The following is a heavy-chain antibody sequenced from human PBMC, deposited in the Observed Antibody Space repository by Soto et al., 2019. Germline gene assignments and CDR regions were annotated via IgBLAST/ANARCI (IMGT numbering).Heavy chain of an antibody. V-gene: IGHV3-9*01. CDR2: ISWNSGSI. CDR3: AKDGYSSSWYISSNCFDP. CDR1: GFTFDDYA. Sequence: EVQLVESGGGLVQPGRSLRLSCAASGFTFDDYAMHWVRQAPGKGLEWVSGISWNSGSIGYADSVKGRFTISRDNAKNSLYMQMNSLRAEDTALYYCAKDGYSSSWYISSNCFDPWGQGTLVTVSS. D-gene: IGHD6-13*01. J-gene: IGHJ5*02.